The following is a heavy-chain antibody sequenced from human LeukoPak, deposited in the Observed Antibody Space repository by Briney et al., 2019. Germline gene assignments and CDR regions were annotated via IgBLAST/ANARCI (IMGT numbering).Heavy chain of an antibody. CDR3: ARDQRDYDFWSGLNSNYYYYGMDV. V-gene: IGHV3-33*01. Sequence: PGRSLRLSCAASGFTFSSYGMHWVRQAPGKGLEWVAVIWYDGSNKYYADSVKGRFTISRDNSKNTLYLQMNSLRAEDTAVYYCARDQRDYDFWSGLNSNYYYYGMDVWGQGTTVTVSS. CDR2: IWYDGSNK. D-gene: IGHD3-3*01. CDR1: GFTFSSYG. J-gene: IGHJ6*02.